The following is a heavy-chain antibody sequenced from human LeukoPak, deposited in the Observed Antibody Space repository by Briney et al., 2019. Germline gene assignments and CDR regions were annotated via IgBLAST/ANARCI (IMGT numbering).Heavy chain of an antibody. V-gene: IGHV1-2*02. CDR2: SNPNSGGT. J-gene: IGHJ4*02. CDR3: ARAPGGELSLDY. CDR1: GGTFSSYA. Sequence: ASVKVSCKASGGTFSSYAISWVRQAPGQGLEWMGWSNPNSGGTNYAQKFQGRVTMTRDTSISTAYMELSRLRSDDTAVYYCARAPGGELSLDYWGQGTLVTVSS. D-gene: IGHD1-26*01.